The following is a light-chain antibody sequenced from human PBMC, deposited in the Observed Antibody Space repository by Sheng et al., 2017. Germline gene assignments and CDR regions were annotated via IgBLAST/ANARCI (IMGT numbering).Light chain of an antibody. CDR3: QQYEDLPPFS. Sequence: DIQMTQSPSSLSASVGDRVTITCRASQGITTSLAWYQQKPGKAPKLLVYAASRLESGVPARFSGSGSGTDFRLVINSLQPEDFATYYCQQYEDLPPFSFGPGTRVDFK. CDR1: QGITTS. V-gene: IGKV1-NL1*01. CDR2: AAS. J-gene: IGKJ3*01.